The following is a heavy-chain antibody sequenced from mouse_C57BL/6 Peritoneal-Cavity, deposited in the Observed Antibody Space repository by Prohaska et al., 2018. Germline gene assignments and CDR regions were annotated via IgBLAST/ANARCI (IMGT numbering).Heavy chain of an antibody. CDR2: INPNNGGT. V-gene: IGHV1-26*01. J-gene: IGHJ4*01. CDR3: AREIGYAMDY. Sequence: HGKSLEWIGDINPNNGGTSYNQKFKGKATLTVGKSSSTAYMELRSLTSEDSAVYYCAREIGYAMDYWGQGTSVTVSS.